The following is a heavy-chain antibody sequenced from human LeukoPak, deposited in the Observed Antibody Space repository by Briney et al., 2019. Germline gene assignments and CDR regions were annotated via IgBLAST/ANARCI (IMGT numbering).Heavy chain of an antibody. D-gene: IGHD4-17*01. V-gene: IGHV1-69*05. J-gene: IGHJ2*01. Sequence: SVKVSCKASGGTFSSYAISWVRQAPGQGLGWMGRIIPIFGTANYAQKFQGRVTITTDESTSTAYMELSSLRSEDTAVYYCARDAPGDGDYVGWYFDLWGRGTLVTVSS. CDR1: GGTFSSYA. CDR3: ARDAPGDGDYVGWYFDL. CDR2: IIPIFGTA.